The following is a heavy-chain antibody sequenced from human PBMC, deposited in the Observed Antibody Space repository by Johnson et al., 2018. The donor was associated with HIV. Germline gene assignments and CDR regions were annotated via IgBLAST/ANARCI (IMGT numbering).Heavy chain of an antibody. CDR2: IRQDGSEK. D-gene: IGHD3-22*01. V-gene: IGHV3-7*05. CDR3: AKGYYYDSKVAFNI. Sequence: VQLVESGGGLVQPGGSLRLSCAASGFTFSIYWMTWVRQAPGKGLEWVASIRQDGSEKYFVDSVKGLFTISRDNAKNSLYLQMNSLRAEDTAVYYCAKGYYYDSKVAFNIWGQGTMVTVSS. CDR1: GFTFSIYW. J-gene: IGHJ3*02.